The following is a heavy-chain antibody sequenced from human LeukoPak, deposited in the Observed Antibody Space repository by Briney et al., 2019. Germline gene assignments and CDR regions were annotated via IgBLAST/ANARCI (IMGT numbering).Heavy chain of an antibody. CDR2: IRSKANSYAT. V-gene: IGHV3-73*01. CDR1: GFTFSGSA. Sequence: PGGSLRLSCAASGFTFSGSAMHWVRQASGKGLEWVGGIRSKANSYATAYAASVKGRFTISRDESKNTAYLQMNSLKTEDTAVYYCTRLAVAGDYWGQGTLVTVSS. J-gene: IGHJ4*02. D-gene: IGHD6-19*01. CDR3: TRLAVAGDY.